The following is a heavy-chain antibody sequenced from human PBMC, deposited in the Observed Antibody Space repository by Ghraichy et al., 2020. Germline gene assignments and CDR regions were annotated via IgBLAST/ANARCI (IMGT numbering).Heavy chain of an antibody. CDR1: GYTFTSYY. CDR2: INPSGGST. Sequence: ASVKVSCKASGYTFTSYYMHWVRQAPGQGLEWMGIINPSGGSTSYAQKFQGRVTMTRDTSTSTVYMELSSLRSEDTAVYYCARDNPPGSTYYYDSSGYYGYGYWGQGTLVTVSS. V-gene: IGHV1-46*01. CDR3: ARDNPPGSTYYYDSSGYYGYGY. J-gene: IGHJ4*02. D-gene: IGHD3-22*01.